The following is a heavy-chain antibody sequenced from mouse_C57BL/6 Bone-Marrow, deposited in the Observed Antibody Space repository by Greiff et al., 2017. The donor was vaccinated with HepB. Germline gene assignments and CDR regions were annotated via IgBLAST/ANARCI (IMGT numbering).Heavy chain of an antibody. Sequence: VQLQQSGAELVRPGASVKLSCKASGYTFTDYYINWVKQRPGQGLEWIARIYPGSGNTYYNEKFKGKATLTAEKSSSTAYMQLSSLTSEDSAVYFCAREGKEGWFAYWGQGTLVTVSA. CDR2: IYPGSGNT. CDR3: AREGKEGWFAY. V-gene: IGHV1-76*01. CDR1: GYTFTDYY. J-gene: IGHJ3*01.